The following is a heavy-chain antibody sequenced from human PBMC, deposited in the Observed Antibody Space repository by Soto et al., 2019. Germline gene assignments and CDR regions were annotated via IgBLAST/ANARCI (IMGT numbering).Heavy chain of an antibody. CDR2: IYYSGST. Sequence: SETLSLTCTVSGGSISSSSYYWGWIRQPPGKGLDWIGSIYYSGSTYYNPSLKSRVTISVDTSKNQISLKLSSVTAADTAVYYCARADILTGYYNVHDPWGQGTLVTVSS. CDR3: ARADILTGYYNVHDP. D-gene: IGHD3-9*01. J-gene: IGHJ5*02. V-gene: IGHV4-39*01. CDR1: GGSISSSSYY.